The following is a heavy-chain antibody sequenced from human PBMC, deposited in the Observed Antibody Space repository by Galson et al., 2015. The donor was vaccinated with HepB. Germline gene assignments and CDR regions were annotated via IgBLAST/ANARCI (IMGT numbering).Heavy chain of an antibody. D-gene: IGHD3-3*01. J-gene: IGHJ6*02. V-gene: IGHV1-18*04. CDR2: ISAYNGNT. CDR3: ARDRGFWSGTNYYGMDV. Sequence: SVKVSCKASGYTFTSYGISWVRQAPGQGLEWMGWISAYNGNTNYAQNLQDRVTMTTDTSTSTAYMELRSLRSDDAAVYYCARDRGFWSGTNYYGMDVWGQGTTVTVSS. CDR1: GYTFTSYG.